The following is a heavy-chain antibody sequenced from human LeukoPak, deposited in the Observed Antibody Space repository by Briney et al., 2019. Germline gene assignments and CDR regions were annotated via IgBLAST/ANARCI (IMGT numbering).Heavy chain of an antibody. CDR1: GFTFSSYA. Sequence: NPGGSLRLSCAASGFTFSSYAMSWVRQAPGKGLEWVSAISGSGGSTYYADSVKGRFTISRDNSKNTLCLQMNSLRAEDTAVYYCARRLGSGSYDSYYFDYWGQGTLVTVSS. CDR3: ARRLGSGSYDSYYFDY. D-gene: IGHD3-10*01. J-gene: IGHJ4*02. V-gene: IGHV3-23*01. CDR2: ISGSGGST.